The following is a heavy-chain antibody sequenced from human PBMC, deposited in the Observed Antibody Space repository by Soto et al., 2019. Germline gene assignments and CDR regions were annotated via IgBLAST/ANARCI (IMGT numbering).Heavy chain of an antibody. J-gene: IGHJ3*02. CDR2: ILVGGST. V-gene: IGHV3-23*01. CDR1: GFICSSYD. Sequence: GGSLRLSCAASGFICSSYDMSWVRQAPGKGLEWVSTILVGGSTHYEDSVKGRFTISRDESKNTVYLQMHSLTAGDTAVYYCAKATATSGGAFDICGPGTMVTVSS. D-gene: IGHD1-1*01. CDR3: AKATATSGGAFDI.